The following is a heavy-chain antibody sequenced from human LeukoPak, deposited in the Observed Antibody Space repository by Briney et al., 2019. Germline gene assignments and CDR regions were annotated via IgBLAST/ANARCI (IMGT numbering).Heavy chain of an antibody. CDR1: GFPFSSYA. Sequence: GGSLRLSCAASGFPFSSYAMTWVRKPPGKGLRGGEVISYDGSNKYYADSVKGRFTISRDSSKNTLYLQMNSLRPEDTALYYCARDDSSGWYFFNYWGQGTLVTVSS. CDR2: ISYDGSNK. V-gene: IGHV3-30-3*01. CDR3: ARDDSSGWYFFNY. D-gene: IGHD6-19*01. J-gene: IGHJ4*02.